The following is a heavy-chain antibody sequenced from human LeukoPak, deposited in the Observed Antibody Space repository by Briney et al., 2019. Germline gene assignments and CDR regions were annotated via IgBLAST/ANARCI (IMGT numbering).Heavy chain of an antibody. CDR2: INPSGGST. V-gene: IGHV1-46*01. CDR1: GYTFTGYY. D-gene: IGHD5-24*01. CDR3: SIRGDGYNIDY. J-gene: IGHJ4*02. Sequence: ASVKVSCKASGYTFTGYYMHWVRQAPGQGLEWMGIINPSGGSTSYAQKFQGRVTMTRDMSTSTVYMELSSLRSEDTAVYYCSIRGDGYNIDYWGQGTLVTVSS.